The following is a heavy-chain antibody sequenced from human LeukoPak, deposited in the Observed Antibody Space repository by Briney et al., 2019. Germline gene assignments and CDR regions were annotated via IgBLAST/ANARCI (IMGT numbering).Heavy chain of an antibody. Sequence: PSETLSLTCAVYGGSFSGYYWSWIRQPPGKGLEWIGEINHSGSTNYNPSLKSRVTISVDTSKNQFSLKLSSVTAADTAVYYCASQPIYGSSSFDYWGQGTLVTVSS. D-gene: IGHD3-22*01. J-gene: IGHJ4*02. CDR1: GGSFSGYY. CDR2: INHSGST. V-gene: IGHV4-34*01. CDR3: ASQPIYGSSSFDY.